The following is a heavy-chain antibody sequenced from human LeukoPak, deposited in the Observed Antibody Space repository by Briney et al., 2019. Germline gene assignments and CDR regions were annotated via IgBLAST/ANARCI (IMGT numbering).Heavy chain of an antibody. V-gene: IGHV3-23*01. CDR2: ISDSSSIT. CDR3: ASPVDTAMVTPFDY. Sequence: GGSLRLSCAASGFTFSNYAMIWVRQAPGKGLECVSSISDSSSITYYADSVKGRFAISRDNSKNTLYLQMNSLRAEDTAVYYCASPVDTAMVTPFDYWGQGTLVTVSS. CDR1: GFTFSNYA. J-gene: IGHJ4*02. D-gene: IGHD5-18*01.